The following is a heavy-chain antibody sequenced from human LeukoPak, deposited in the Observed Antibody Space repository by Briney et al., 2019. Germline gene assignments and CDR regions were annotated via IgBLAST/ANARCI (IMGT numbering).Heavy chain of an antibody. CDR2: IRYDGSNK. CDR3: AKQKGVSRYSAEDY. D-gene: IGHD2-21*01. CDR1: GFTFSAYG. V-gene: IGHV3-30*02. Sequence: GGSLRLSCAASGFTFSAYGMHWVRQAPGKGLEWVAFIRYDGSNKYYADSLRGRFTISRDNSKNTLYLQMNSLRAEDTAVYYCAKQKGVSRYSAEDYWGQGTLVTVSS. J-gene: IGHJ4*02.